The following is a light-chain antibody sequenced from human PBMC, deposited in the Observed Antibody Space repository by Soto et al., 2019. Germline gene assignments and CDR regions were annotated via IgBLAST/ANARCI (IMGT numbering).Light chain of an antibody. Sequence: IQMTRSPSTLSASVGDRVTITCRASESINRWLAWYQQRPGKAPRLLIYYASTLETGVPSRFSGSESGTEFTLTINGLQPDDFATYYCQQYNSWWTFVQGTKVEMK. CDR1: ESINRW. CDR3: QQYNSWWT. V-gene: IGKV1-5*01. J-gene: IGKJ1*01. CDR2: YAS.